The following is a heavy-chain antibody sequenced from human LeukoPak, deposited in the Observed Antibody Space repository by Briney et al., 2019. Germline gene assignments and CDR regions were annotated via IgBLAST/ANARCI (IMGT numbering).Heavy chain of an antibody. V-gene: IGHV4-4*07. CDR3: TAVGARGLFDY. CDR2: IYTSGST. Sequence: SETLSHTCTVSGGSISSYYWSWIRQPAGKGLEWIGRIYTSGSTNYNPSLKSRVTMSVDTSKNQFSLKLSSVTAADTAVYYCTAVGARGLFDYWGQGTLVTVSS. CDR1: GGSISSYY. J-gene: IGHJ4*02. D-gene: IGHD1-26*01.